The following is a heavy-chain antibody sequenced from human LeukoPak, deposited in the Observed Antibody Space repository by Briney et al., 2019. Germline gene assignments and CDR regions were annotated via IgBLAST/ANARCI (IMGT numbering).Heavy chain of an antibody. CDR1: GYTFTSYD. J-gene: IGHJ5*02. V-gene: IGHV1-8*01. D-gene: IGHD3-3*01. CDR2: MNPNSGNT. Sequence: ASVKVSCKASGYTFTSYDINWVRQAPGQGLEWMGWMNPNSGNTGYAQKFQGRVTMTRNTSISTAYMELSSLRSEDTAVYYCARPFYDFWSGQKLNWFDPWGQGTLVTVSS. CDR3: ARPFYDFWSGQKLNWFDP.